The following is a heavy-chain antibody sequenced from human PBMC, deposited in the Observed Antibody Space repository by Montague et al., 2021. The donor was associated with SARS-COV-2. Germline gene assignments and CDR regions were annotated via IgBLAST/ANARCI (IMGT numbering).Heavy chain of an antibody. V-gene: IGHV4-4*07. J-gene: IGHJ6*02. Sequence: SETLSLTCTVSSGSIGNYYWSWIRQPARKGLERIWRIYASGNTNNNSTPKSRVTMSVDTSTNKFSLKLSPVTVADTAAYYCASDRPRSYYYDSGTYTWGGYGMDVWGQGTTVTVSS. CDR2: IYASGNT. CDR1: SGSIGNYY. CDR3: ASDRPRSYYYDSGTYTWGGYGMDV. D-gene: IGHD3-10*01.